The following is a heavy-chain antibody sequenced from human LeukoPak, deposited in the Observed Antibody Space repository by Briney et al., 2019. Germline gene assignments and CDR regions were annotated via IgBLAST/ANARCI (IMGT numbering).Heavy chain of an antibody. CDR2: INPSGGST. J-gene: IGHJ6*03. CDR3: ARGPRVVSGWYLSTYYYYYMDV. V-gene: IGHV1-46*01. CDR1: GYTFTSYY. D-gene: IGHD6-19*01. Sequence: GASVKVSCKASGYTFTSYYMHWVRQAPGQGLEWMGIINPSGGSTSYAQKFQGRVTMTRDMSTSTVYMELSSLRSEDTAVYYCARGPRVVSGWYLSTYYYYYMDVWGKGTTVTVSS.